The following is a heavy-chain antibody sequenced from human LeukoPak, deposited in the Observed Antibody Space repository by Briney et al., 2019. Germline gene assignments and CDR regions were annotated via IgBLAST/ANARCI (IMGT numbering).Heavy chain of an antibody. D-gene: IGHD4-11*01. CDR2: ISGSGGTT. CDR1: GFTFSSNA. J-gene: IGHJ4*02. Sequence: PGGSLRLSCVASGFTFSSNALTWVRQAPGKVLECVSVISGSGGTTHYADSVKGRFSISRDNSKNTLYLKMNSLRAEDTAVYYCAKGRIDYPWYFDYWGQGTLVTVSS. V-gene: IGHV3-23*01. CDR3: AKGRIDYPWYFDY.